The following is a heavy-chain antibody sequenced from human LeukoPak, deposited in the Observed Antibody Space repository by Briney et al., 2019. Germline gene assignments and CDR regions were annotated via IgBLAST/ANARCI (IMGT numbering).Heavy chain of an antibody. D-gene: IGHD1-1*01. Sequence: TGGSLRLSCAASGFSFSSYGMHWVRQPPGKGLEWVVFISYDGSNKYYADSVKGRFTISRDNSQNTVYLQMNSLRGEDTAVYYCARDGTSYGMDVWGQGTTVTVSS. CDR1: GFSFSSYG. V-gene: IGHV3-30*03. CDR2: ISYDGSNK. CDR3: ARDGTSYGMDV. J-gene: IGHJ6*02.